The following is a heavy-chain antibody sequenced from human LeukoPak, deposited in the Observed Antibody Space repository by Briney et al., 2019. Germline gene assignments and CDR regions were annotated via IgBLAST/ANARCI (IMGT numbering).Heavy chain of an antibody. D-gene: IGHD3-10*01. CDR2: IRYDGSNK. CDR1: GFTFSSYG. Sequence: GGSLRLSCAASGFTFSSYGMHWVRQAPGKGLEWVAFIRYDGSNKYYADSVKGRFTISRDNSKNTLYLQMNSLRAEDTAVYYCAKGGFGELSHHDAFDIWGQGTMVTVSS. CDR3: AKGGFGELSHHDAFDI. V-gene: IGHV3-30*02. J-gene: IGHJ3*02.